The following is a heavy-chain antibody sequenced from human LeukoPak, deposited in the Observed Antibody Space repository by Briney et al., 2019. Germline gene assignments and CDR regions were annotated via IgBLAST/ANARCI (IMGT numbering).Heavy chain of an antibody. J-gene: IGHJ6*02. CDR2: ISGSGGST. CDR3: AKDRATTHYYYYGMDV. D-gene: IGHD5-24*01. V-gene: IGHV3-23*01. Sequence: GGSLRLSCAASGFTFSSYAMSWVRQAPGKGLERVSAISGSGGSTYYADSVKGRFTISRDNSKNTLYLQMNSLRAEDTAVYYCAKDRATTHYYYYGMDVWGQGTTVTVSS. CDR1: GFTFSSYA.